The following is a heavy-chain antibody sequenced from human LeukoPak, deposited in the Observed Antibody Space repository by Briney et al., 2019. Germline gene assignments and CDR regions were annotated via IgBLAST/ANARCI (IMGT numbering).Heavy chain of an antibody. Sequence: SETLSLTCTVSGGSISGYYWSWIRQPPGKGLEWIGFIYYSGSTEYNPSLKGRVTMSVDTSKNQFSLKLSSVTAADTAAYYCARASAVAGNFDYWGQGTLVTVS. CDR2: IYYSGST. CDR3: ARASAVAGNFDY. D-gene: IGHD6-19*01. CDR1: GGSISGYY. J-gene: IGHJ4*02. V-gene: IGHV4-59*01.